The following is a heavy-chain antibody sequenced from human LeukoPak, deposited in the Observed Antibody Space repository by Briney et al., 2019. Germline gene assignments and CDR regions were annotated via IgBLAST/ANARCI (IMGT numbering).Heavy chain of an antibody. CDR2: IWYDGSNK. D-gene: IGHD6-25*01. Sequence: GRSLRLSCAASGFTFSGYGMHWVRQAPGKGLEWVAVIWYDGSNKYYADSVKGRFTISRDNSKNTMYLQMNSLRAEDTAVYYCAKDLRAVGPHFDYWGQGTLVTVPS. CDR1: GFTFSGYG. J-gene: IGHJ4*02. V-gene: IGHV3-33*06. CDR3: AKDLRAVGPHFDY.